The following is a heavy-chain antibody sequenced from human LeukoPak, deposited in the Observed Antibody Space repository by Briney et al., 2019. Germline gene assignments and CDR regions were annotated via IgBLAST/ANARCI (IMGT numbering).Heavy chain of an antibody. V-gene: IGHV1-3*01. D-gene: IGHD3-22*01. Sequence: ASVKVSCKASGYTLTSHGFSWVRQAPGQRLEWMGWINAGNGNTKYSQKFQGRVTITRDTSASTAYMELSSLRSEDTAVYYCARPAGSYDSSGYHSFDYWGQGTLVTVSS. J-gene: IGHJ4*02. CDR2: INAGNGNT. CDR1: GYTLTSHG. CDR3: ARPAGSYDSSGYHSFDY.